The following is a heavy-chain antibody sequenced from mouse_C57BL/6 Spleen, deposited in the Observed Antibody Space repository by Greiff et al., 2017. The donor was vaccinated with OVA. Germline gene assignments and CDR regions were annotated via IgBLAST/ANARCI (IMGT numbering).Heavy chain of an antibody. V-gene: IGHV1-55*01. Sequence: VQLQQPGAELVKPGASVKMSCKASGYTFTSYWITWVKQRPGQGLEWIGDIYPGSGSTNYNEKFKSKATLTVDTSSSTAYMQLSSLTSEDSAVYYCASERELSLGGYFDYWGQGTTLTVSS. J-gene: IGHJ2*01. CDR3: ASERELSLGGYFDY. CDR1: GYTFTSYW. D-gene: IGHD1-1*01. CDR2: IYPGSGST.